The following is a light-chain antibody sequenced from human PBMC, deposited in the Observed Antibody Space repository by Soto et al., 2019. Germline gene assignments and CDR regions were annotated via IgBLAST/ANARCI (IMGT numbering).Light chain of an antibody. V-gene: IGKV1-27*01. CDR3: QKYNSAPRT. CDR1: QGISNY. J-gene: IGKJ5*01. CDR2: AAS. Sequence: DIQMTQSPSSLSASVGDRVTITCRASQGISNYLAWYQQEPGKVPKLLIYAASTLQSGVPSRFSGSGSGTDFPLTISSLQPEDVATYYCQKYNSAPRTFGQGTRLEIK.